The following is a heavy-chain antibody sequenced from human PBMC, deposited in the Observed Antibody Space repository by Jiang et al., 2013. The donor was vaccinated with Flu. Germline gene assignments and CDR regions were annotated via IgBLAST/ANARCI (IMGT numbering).Heavy chain of an antibody. J-gene: IGHJ4*02. CDR2: IYPGDSDT. V-gene: IGHV5-51*01. CDR3: ARLRFKAEAGFDY. D-gene: IGHD6-19*01. CDR1: GYRFTNYW. Sequence: VQLVESGAEAKKPGEPLKIPCKGSGYRFTNYWIGWVRQMPGKGLEWMGIIYPGDSDTRYSPSFQGQVTLSADKSINTAYLQWASLKASDTAMYYCARLRFKAEAGFDYWGQGTLV.